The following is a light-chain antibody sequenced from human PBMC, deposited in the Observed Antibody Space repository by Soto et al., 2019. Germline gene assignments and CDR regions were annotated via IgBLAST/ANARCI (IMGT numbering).Light chain of an antibody. V-gene: IGLV1-44*01. CDR1: SSNIGINT. CDR3: AAWDDGLNGWV. J-gene: IGLJ3*02. CDR2: GTN. Sequence: QSVLTQPPSASGTPGQRVTISCSGSSSNIGINTVNWYQQLPGTAPKLLIYGTNQWPSGVPDRFSGSKSGTSGSLAISGLQSEDEADYYCAAWDDGLNGWVLGGGTKVTVL.